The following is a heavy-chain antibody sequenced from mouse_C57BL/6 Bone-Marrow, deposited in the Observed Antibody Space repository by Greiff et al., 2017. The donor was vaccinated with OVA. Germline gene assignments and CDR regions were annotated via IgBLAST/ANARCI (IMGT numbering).Heavy chain of an antibody. J-gene: IGHJ2*01. CDR1: GYTFTSYG. Sequence: QVQLQQSGAELAKPGASVKLSCKASGYTFTSYGISWVKQRTGQGLEWIGETYPRSGNNYYNEKFKAMATLTADKSSSTAYMELPRLTSEDSAVYCGAGYRGYFYYWGQGTTLTVSS. CDR2: TYPRSGNN. V-gene: IGHV1-81*01. CDR3: AGYRGYFYY. D-gene: IGHD2-14*01.